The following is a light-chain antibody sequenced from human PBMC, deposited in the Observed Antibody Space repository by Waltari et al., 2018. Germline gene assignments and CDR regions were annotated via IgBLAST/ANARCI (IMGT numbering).Light chain of an antibody. CDR3: QQYNDWPPLT. J-gene: IGKJ4*01. V-gene: IGKV3-15*01. CDR1: QSVNRF. CDR2: GAS. Sequence: EVVMTQSPATLSVSPGERVTLSCRASQSVNRFVAWYQQKPVQAPRPLIYGASTRATGIPARFSGSGSGTEFTLTISSLQSEDFAVYYCQQYNDWPPLTFGGGTKLEIK.